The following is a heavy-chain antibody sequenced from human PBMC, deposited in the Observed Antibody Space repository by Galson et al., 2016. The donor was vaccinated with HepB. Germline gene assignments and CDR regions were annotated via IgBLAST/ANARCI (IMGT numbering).Heavy chain of an antibody. V-gene: IGHV1-18*04. CDR1: GYTFTNYG. Sequence: SVKVSCKASGYTFTNYGINWVRQAPGQGLEWMGWISAYNGNTKYAQKFQGRVTMTTDTFTSTAYMELRSLRSDDTAVYYCARKSPDHYEKSGLGYWGQGTLVTVSS. D-gene: IGHD3-16*01. CDR2: ISAYNGNT. J-gene: IGHJ4*02. CDR3: ARKSPDHYEKSGLGY.